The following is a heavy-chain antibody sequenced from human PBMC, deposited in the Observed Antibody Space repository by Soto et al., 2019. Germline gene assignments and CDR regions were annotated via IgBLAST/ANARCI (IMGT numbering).Heavy chain of an antibody. J-gene: IGHJ6*02. CDR2: IMPIFRTP. V-gene: IGHV1-69*12. CDR1: GGTFSNSA. Sequence: QVQLEQSGAEVKMPGASVKVSCKASGGTFSNSAISWVRQAPGQGLEWMGGIMPIFRTPDYAQKFKGRVTVTANESTSTAYMELRGLRSDNTAVYYCAKDKDRLQLGKNYYYILHVWRQGTTVTVSS. CDR3: AKDKDRLQLGKNYYYILHV. D-gene: IGHD4-4*01.